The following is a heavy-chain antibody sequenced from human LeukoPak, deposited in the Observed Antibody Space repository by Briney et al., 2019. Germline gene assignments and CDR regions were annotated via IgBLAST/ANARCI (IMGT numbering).Heavy chain of an antibody. D-gene: IGHD3-22*01. CDR2: IYHSGST. J-gene: IGHJ3*02. CDR3: ARPTYYYERGAFDI. CDR1: GYSISSGYY. V-gene: IGHV4-38-2*01. Sequence: PSETLSLTCAVSGYSISSGYYWGWIRQPPGKGLEWIGSIYHSGSTYYNPSLKSRVTISVDTSKNQFSLKLSSVTAADTAVYYCARPTYYYERGAFDIWGQGTMVTVSS.